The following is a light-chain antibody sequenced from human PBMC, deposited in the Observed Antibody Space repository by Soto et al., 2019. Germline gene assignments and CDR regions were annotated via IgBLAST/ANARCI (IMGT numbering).Light chain of an antibody. CDR1: SSDVGDYKY. CDR3: CSYAGSYSYV. J-gene: IGLJ1*01. Sequence: QSALTQPRSVSESPGQSVTISCTGTSSDVGDYKYVSWYRQHPGKAPKLIIYDVSERPSGVPDRFSGSKSGNTASLTISGLQAEDEADYYCCSYAGSYSYVFGTGTKLTVL. CDR2: DVS. V-gene: IGLV2-11*01.